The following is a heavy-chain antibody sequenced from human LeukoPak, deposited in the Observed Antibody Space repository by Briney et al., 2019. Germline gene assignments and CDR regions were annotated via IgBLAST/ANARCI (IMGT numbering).Heavy chain of an antibody. CDR1: GFTFSSYA. CDR2: ISYDGSNK. D-gene: IGHD1-26*01. J-gene: IGHJ4*02. V-gene: IGHV3-30*04. Sequence: GRSLRLSCAASGFTFSSYAMHWVRQAPGKGLEWVAVISYDGSNKYYADSVKGRFTISRDNSKNTLYLQMNSLRAEDTAVYYCAGARYSGSYYGYYFDYWGQGTLVTVSS. CDR3: AGARYSGSYYGYYFDY.